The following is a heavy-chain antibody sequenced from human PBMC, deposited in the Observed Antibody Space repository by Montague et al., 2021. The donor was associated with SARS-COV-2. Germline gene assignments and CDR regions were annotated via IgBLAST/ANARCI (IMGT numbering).Heavy chain of an antibody. CDR3: ARSLFYGSGGYFDF. Sequence: SLRLSCAGSGFTFSDFYINWVRQAPGKGLEWLSFITGTNNGIRYSDSVKGRFTVSRDNAHNSVYLHLDSLTAEDTAVYYCARSLFYGSGGYFDFWGQGTLVAVSS. CDR1: GFTFSDFY. J-gene: IGHJ4*02. V-gene: IGHV3-11*03. D-gene: IGHD3-10*01. CDR2: ITGTNNGI.